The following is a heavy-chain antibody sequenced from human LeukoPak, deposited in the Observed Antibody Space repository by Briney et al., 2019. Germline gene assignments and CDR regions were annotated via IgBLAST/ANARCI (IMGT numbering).Heavy chain of an antibody. CDR2: IYYSGST. V-gene: IGHV4-59*01. Sequence: PSETLSLTCTVSGGSISSYYWSWIRQPPGKGLEWIGYIYYSGSTNYNPSLKSRVTISVDTSKNQFSLKLSSVTAADPAVYYCASNPYSYYFDYWGQGTLVTVSS. D-gene: IGHD2-15*01. J-gene: IGHJ4*02. CDR3: ASNPYSYYFDY. CDR1: GGSISSYY.